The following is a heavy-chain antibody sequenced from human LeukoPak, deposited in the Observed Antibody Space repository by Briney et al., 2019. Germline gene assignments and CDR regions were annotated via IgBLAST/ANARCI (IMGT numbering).Heavy chain of an antibody. CDR2: MNPNSGNT. Sequence: ASVKVSCKASGYTFTSYDINWVRKATGQGLEWMGWMNPNSGNTGYAQKFQGRVTMTRNTSISTAYMELSSLRSEDTAVYYCAREGYYDFWSGYYFWLLDYYGMDVWGQGTTVTVSS. V-gene: IGHV1-8*01. CDR1: GYTFTSYD. CDR3: AREGYYDFWSGYYFWLLDYYGMDV. D-gene: IGHD3-3*01. J-gene: IGHJ6*02.